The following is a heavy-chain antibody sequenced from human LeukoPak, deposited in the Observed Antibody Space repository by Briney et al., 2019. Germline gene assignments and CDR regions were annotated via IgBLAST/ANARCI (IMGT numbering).Heavy chain of an antibody. Sequence: PSETLSLTCTVSGGSISSSSYYWGWIRQPPGKGLEWIGSIYYSGSTYYNPSLKSRVTISVDTSKNQFSLKLSSVTAADTAVYYCARETRRDRTVAYDYWGQGTLVTVSS. CDR1: GGSISSSSYY. CDR3: ARETRRDRTVAYDY. D-gene: IGHD6-19*01. CDR2: IYYSGST. J-gene: IGHJ4*02. V-gene: IGHV4-39*07.